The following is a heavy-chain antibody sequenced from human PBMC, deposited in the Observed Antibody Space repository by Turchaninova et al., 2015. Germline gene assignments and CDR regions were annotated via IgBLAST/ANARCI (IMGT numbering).Heavy chain of an antibody. CDR2: IRYVRSKQ. V-gene: IGHV3-30*02. D-gene: IGHD6-19*01. CDR1: GFIFSGYG. Sequence: QVQLVEFGGGVVQPGGSLRLACAASGFIFSGYGMQWVRQAPGRGRAWGAFIRYVRSKQNNAESLNRRFMIARYNSKNMMYLQMNSLGTEDTAVYYCATDAGAVAGDWGQGTLVTVSS. J-gene: IGHJ4*02. CDR3: ATDAGAVAGD.